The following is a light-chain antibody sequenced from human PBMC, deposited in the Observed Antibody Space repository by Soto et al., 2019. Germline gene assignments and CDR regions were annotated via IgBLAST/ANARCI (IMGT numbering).Light chain of an antibody. CDR3: QQSYNSPQT. Sequence: DIQMTQSPSTLSGSVGDRVTITCRASQTISSWLAWYQQKPGKAPKLVIYAASSLQSGVPSRFSGSGSGTDFTLTISSLQPEDFATYSCQQSYNSPQTFGQGTKVDIK. CDR2: AAS. CDR1: QTISSW. J-gene: IGKJ1*01. V-gene: IGKV1-39*01.